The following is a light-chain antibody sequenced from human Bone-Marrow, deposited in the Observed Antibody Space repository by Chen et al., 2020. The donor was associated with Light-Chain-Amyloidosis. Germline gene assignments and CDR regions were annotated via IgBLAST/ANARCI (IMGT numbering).Light chain of an antibody. CDR1: DLPTKY. J-gene: IGLJ2*01. V-gene: IGLV3-25*03. Sequence: SYELTQPPSVYVSPGKTARLTCSGDDLPTKYAYWYQQKPGQATVLVIHRETERPAGISERFSGSSSGTTATLTISGVQAEDEADYHCQSADSSGTYEVIFGGGTKLTGL. CDR2: RET. CDR3: QSADSSGTYEVI.